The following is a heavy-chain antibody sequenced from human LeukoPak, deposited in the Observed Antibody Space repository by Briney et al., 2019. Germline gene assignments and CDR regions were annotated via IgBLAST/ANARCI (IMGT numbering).Heavy chain of an antibody. D-gene: IGHD1-14*01. J-gene: IGHJ4*02. CDR1: GGSFSGYY. V-gene: IGHV4-34*01. Sequence: SETLSLTCAVYGGSFSGYYWSWIRQPPGKGLEWIGEINHSGSTNHNPSLKSRVTISVDTSKNQFSLKLSSVTAADTAVYYCARVRGPTRGYFDYWGQGTLVTVSS. CDR3: ARVRGPTRGYFDY. CDR2: INHSGST.